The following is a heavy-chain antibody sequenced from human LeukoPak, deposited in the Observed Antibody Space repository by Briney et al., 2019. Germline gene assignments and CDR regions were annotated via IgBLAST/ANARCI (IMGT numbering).Heavy chain of an antibody. CDR1: GFSVSDYS. D-gene: IGHD3-16*01. CDR2: VMSGRGST. CDR3: TRERRGSYYAFES. V-gene: IGHV3-11*05. J-gene: IGHJ4*02. Sequence: GGSLRLSCAASGFSVSDYSISWIRQSPGKGPEWISYVMSGRGSTNYADSVRGRFTISRDNAKNSVALQLDGLRADDTAVYFCTRERRGSYYAFESWGQGTLVTVSS.